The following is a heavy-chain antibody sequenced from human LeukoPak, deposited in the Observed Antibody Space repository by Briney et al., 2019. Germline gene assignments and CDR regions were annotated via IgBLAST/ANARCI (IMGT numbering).Heavy chain of an antibody. CDR3: ARAYCSSWYFNWFDP. Sequence: PSATLSLTCTVSGGSISSSSYYWGWIRQPPGKGLEWIGSIYYSGINYYNPSLKSRVTISVDTSKNQFFLKLSSVTAADTAVYHWARAYCSSWYFNWFDPWGQGTLVTVSS. CDR1: GGSISSSSYY. J-gene: IGHJ5*02. V-gene: IGHV4-39*01. CDR2: IYYSGIN. D-gene: IGHD6-13*01.